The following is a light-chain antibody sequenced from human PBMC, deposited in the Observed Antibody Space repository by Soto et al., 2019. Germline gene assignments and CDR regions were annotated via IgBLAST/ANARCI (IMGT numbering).Light chain of an antibody. CDR3: QQFKSYSWT. V-gene: IGKV1-5*03. J-gene: IGKJ1*01. CDR2: KAS. CDR1: QNIDSW. Sequence: DIQMTQSPSTLSASVGDRVTITCRASQNIDSWLAWYQQKPGKAPKFLIYKASILQSGVPSRFSGSGSGTDFTLTISNLQPDDIATYYCQQFKSYSWTFGQGTKVEIK.